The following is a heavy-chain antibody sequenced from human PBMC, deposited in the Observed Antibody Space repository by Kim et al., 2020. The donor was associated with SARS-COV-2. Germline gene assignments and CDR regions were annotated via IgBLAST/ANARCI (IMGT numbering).Heavy chain of an antibody. CDR3: AKCGYSYGNDAFDI. V-gene: IGHV3-23*01. CDR1: GFTFDNYA. J-gene: IGHJ3*02. Sequence: GGSLRLSCAASGFTFDNYAMNWVRQAPGKGLEWVSFIKGGGGATFYADSVKGRFTISRDNSKNTLYLQMNSLRAEDTAVYYCAKCGYSYGNDAFDIWGQGTMVTVSS. CDR2: IKGGGGAT. D-gene: IGHD5-12*01.